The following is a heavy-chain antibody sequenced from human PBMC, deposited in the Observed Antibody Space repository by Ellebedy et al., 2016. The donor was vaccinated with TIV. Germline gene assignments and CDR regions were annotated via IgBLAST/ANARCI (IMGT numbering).Heavy chain of an antibody. CDR1: GYTFTSYY. CDR2: INPSGGST. J-gene: IGHJ6*02. D-gene: IGHD3-10*01. CDR3: ARGGTMVRGVITFYYYYGMDV. Sequence: AASVKVSCKASGYTFTSYYMHWVRQAPGQGLEWIGIINPSGGSTSSAQKLQGRVTMTRDTSTSTVYMELSSLRSEDPAVYYCARGGTMVRGVITFYYYYGMDVWGQGTTVTVSS. V-gene: IGHV1-46*04.